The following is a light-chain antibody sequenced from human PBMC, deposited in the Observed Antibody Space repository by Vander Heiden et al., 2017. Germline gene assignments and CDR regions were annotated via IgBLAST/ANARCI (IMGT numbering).Light chain of an antibody. J-gene: IGKJ1*01. V-gene: IGKV1-5*03. CDR1: QGISTW. Sequence: DIQMTQSPPTPSASVGDRVTITSRGTQGISTWLDWYQQKQGKAPNLLIYKASSLESGVPSRFSGSGCGTDFTLTISSLQPDDFATYYCQRYNSYSTFGQGTKVEIK. CDR2: KAS. CDR3: QRYNSYST.